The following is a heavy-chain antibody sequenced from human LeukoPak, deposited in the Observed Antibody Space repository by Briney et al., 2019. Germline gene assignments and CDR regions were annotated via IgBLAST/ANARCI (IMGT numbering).Heavy chain of an antibody. D-gene: IGHD2-15*01. Sequence: GRSLRLSCAASGFTFDDYAMHWVRQAPGKGLEWVSGISWDSGSIGYADSVKGRFTISRDNAKNSLYLQMNSLRAEDTALYYCASLTRAVVPFDIWGQGTMVTVSS. CDR1: GFTFDDYA. CDR3: ASLTRAVVPFDI. CDR2: ISWDSGSI. J-gene: IGHJ3*02. V-gene: IGHV3-9*01.